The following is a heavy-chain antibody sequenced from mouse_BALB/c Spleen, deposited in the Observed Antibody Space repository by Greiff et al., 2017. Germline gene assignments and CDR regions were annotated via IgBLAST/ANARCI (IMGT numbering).Heavy chain of an antibody. Sequence: EVKLMESGGGLVQPGGSRKLSCAASGFTFSSFGMHWVRQAPEKGLEWVAYISSGSSTIYYADTVKGRFTISRDNPKNTLFLQMTSLRSEDTAMYYCARSGWDGYFDYWGQGTTRTVSS. CDR2: ISSGSSTI. V-gene: IGHV5-17*02. CDR1: GFTFSSFG. CDR3: ARSGWDGYFDY. J-gene: IGHJ2*01. D-gene: IGHD3-1*01.